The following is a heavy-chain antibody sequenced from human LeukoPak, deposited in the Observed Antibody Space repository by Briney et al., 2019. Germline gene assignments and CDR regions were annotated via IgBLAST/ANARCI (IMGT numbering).Heavy chain of an antibody. CDR2: TNPNSGGT. V-gene: IGHV1-2*02. Sequence: ASVKVSCKASGYTFTGYFMHWVRQAPGQGLEWMGWTNPNSGGTNYAQKFQGRVTMTRDTSISTAYMELSRLRSDDTALYYCARENTYYDILTGAGWFDPWGQGTLVTVSS. CDR3: ARENTYYDILTGAGWFDP. CDR1: GYTFTGYF. D-gene: IGHD3-9*01. J-gene: IGHJ5*02.